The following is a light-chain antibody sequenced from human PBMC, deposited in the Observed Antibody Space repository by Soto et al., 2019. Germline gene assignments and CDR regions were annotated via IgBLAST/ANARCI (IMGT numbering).Light chain of an antibody. J-gene: IGKJ2*02. CDR3: QQYKSYCT. Sequence: DVQMTQPPSTLSASVGDRVTITCRASQNIDRWLAWYQQKPGKAPQLLIYKASTLQSGVPSRFSGSGSGTEFTLTISSLQADDFATYYCQQYKSYCTFGQGTKVDIK. V-gene: IGKV1-5*03. CDR2: KAS. CDR1: QNIDRW.